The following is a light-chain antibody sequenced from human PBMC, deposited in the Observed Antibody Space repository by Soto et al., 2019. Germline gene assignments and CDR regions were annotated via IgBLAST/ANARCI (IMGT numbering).Light chain of an antibody. J-gene: IGKJ1*01. CDR3: QHYNSYSEA. CDR1: QTISSW. CDR2: KAS. Sequence: DIQMTQSPSTLSGSVGDRVTITCRASQTISSWLAWYQQKPGKAPKLLLYKASTLKSGVTSRFSGSGSGTEFTLTISSLQPDDFATDYCQHYNSYSEAFGQGTKVELK. V-gene: IGKV1-5*03.